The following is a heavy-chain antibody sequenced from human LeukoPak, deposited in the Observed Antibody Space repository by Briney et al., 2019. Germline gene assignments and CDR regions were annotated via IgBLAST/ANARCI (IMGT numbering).Heavy chain of an antibody. Sequence: GGSLRLSCAASAFTFSDYAMTWVRQAPGKGLEWVSSISGGSSYIYYADSVKGRFTISRDNAKNSLFLQMNSLRAEDTAVYYCSRVDENGYNFAWGQGTLVTVSS. V-gene: IGHV3-21*01. D-gene: IGHD5-24*01. J-gene: IGHJ5*02. CDR2: ISGGSSYI. CDR3: SRVDENGYNFA. CDR1: AFTFSDYA.